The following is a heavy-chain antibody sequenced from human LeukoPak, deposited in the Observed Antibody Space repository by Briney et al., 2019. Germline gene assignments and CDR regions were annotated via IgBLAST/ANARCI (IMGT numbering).Heavy chain of an antibody. J-gene: IGHJ4*02. Sequence: GGSLGLSCAASGFTFSSYGMHWVRQAPGKGLEWVAVIWYDGSNKYYADSVKGRFTISRDNSKNTLYLQMNSLRAEDTAVYYCAKSPPMIVVVSRITYFDYWGQGTLVTVSS. CDR2: IWYDGSNK. D-gene: IGHD3-22*01. CDR3: AKSPPMIVVVSRITYFDY. V-gene: IGHV3-33*06. CDR1: GFTFSSYG.